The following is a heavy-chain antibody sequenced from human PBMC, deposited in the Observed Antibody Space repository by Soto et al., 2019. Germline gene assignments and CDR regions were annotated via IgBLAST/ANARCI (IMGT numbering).Heavy chain of an antibody. Sequence: PGGSLRLSCAASGFTFRSYWMQWVRQAPGKGLVWVSWINSDGSSTSYADSVKGRFTISRDNAKNTLYLQMNSLRAEDTAVYYCSTSGSSLCFDYWGQGTLVTVSS. CDR2: INSDGSST. CDR1: GFTFRSYW. J-gene: IGHJ4*02. CDR3: STSGSSLCFDY. D-gene: IGHD6-6*01. V-gene: IGHV3-74*01.